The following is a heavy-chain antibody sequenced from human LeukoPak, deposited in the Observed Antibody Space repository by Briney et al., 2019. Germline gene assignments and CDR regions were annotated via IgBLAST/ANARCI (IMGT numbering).Heavy chain of an antibody. CDR2: IYPGASET. CDR1: GYSFTTYW. Sequence: GESLKISCKASGYSFTTYWIGWVRQMPGKGLEWMGIIYPGASETRYSPSFQGQVTISADKSISTAYLQWSSLKASDTAMYYCARTPLGYCSSITCRDDYWGQGTLVTVSS. V-gene: IGHV5-51*01. J-gene: IGHJ4*02. CDR3: ARTPLGYCSSITCRDDY. D-gene: IGHD2-2*01.